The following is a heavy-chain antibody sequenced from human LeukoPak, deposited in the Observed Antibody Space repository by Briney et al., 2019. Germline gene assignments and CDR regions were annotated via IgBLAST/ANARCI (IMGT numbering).Heavy chain of an antibody. CDR2: ISGSGGST. V-gene: IGHV3-23*01. J-gene: IGHJ4*02. D-gene: IGHD3-10*01. CDR3: AKDLWFGEQGDY. CDR1: GFPFSTYW. Sequence: PGESLRLSCAASGFPFSTYWMSWVRQAPGKGLEWVSAISGSGGSTYYADSVKGRFTISRDNSKNTLYLQMNSLRAEDTAVYYCAKDLWFGEQGDYWGQGTLVTVSS.